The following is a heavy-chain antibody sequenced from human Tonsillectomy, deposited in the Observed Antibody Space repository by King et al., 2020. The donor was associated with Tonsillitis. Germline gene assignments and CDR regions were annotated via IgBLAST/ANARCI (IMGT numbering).Heavy chain of an antibody. J-gene: IGHJ4*02. CDR2: IRSKANSYAT. D-gene: IGHD4-17*01. CDR3: IRFAAPEYGDYGDY. Sequence: VQLVESGGGLVQPGGSLKLSCAASGFTFSGSAMHWVRQASGKGLEWVGRIRSKANSYATAYAASVKGRFIISRDDSKNTMYLRMSSLKTEDTAVYYFIRFAAPEYGDYGDYWGQGTLVTVSS. CDR1: GFTFSGSA. V-gene: IGHV3-73*02.